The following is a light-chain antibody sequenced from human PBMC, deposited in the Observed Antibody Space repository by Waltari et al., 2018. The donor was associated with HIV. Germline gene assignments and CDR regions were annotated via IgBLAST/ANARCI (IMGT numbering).Light chain of an antibody. J-gene: IGLJ1*01. Sequence: QSALTQPASVSGSPGQSVTISSAGSTSDVGAYNYVSWFQQHPGKAPKLMIFEVSGRPSGVSDRFSGSKSGNTASLTISGLRPEDEADYYCTSYTSRNTYVFGSGTKISVL. CDR2: EVS. CDR3: TSYTSRNTYV. V-gene: IGLV2-14*01. CDR1: TSDVGAYNY.